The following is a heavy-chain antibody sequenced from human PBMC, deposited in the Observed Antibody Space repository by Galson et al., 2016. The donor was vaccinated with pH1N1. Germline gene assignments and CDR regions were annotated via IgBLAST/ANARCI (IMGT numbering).Heavy chain of an antibody. V-gene: IGHV3-23*01. CDR3: AEDITIGTANFFDA. D-gene: IGHD1-1*01. CDR1: GFTFRSYA. J-gene: IGHJ5*02. CDR2: ISGSGGAT. Sequence: SLRLSCAASGFTFRSYAMNWVRQAPGKGLEWVSAISGSGGATYYADSVRGRFTISRDNSKNTLYVQMNSLRAEDTAIYYCAEDITIGTANFFDAWGQGMLVTVSS.